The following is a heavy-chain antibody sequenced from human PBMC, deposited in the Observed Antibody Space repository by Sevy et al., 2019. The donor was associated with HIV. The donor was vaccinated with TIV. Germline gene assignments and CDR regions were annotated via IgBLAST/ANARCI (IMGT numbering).Heavy chain of an antibody. CDR1: GFTFSSYE. V-gene: IGHV3-48*03. Sequence: GGSLRLSCAASGFTFSSYEMNWVRQAPGKGLEWVSYITNSGSTVYYADSVKGRFTISRDNAKNSLYLQMNSLRAEDTAVYYCARDGSLHWGDAFDIWGQGTMVTVSS. CDR2: ITNSGSTV. J-gene: IGHJ3*02. CDR3: ARDGSLHWGDAFDI. D-gene: IGHD7-27*01.